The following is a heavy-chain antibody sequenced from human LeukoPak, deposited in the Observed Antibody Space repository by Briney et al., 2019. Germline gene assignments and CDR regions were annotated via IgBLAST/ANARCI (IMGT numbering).Heavy chain of an antibody. J-gene: IGHJ4*02. V-gene: IGHV3-7*01. CDR1: GFTFSSYA. CDR3: ARVFSTIFGVVIYYFDY. D-gene: IGHD3-3*01. Sequence: GGSLRLSCAASGFTFSSYAMSWVRQAPGKGLEWVANIKQDGSEKYYVDSVKGRFTISRDNAKNSLYLQMNSLRAEDTAVYYCARVFSTIFGVVIYYFDYWGQGTLVTVSS. CDR2: IKQDGSEK.